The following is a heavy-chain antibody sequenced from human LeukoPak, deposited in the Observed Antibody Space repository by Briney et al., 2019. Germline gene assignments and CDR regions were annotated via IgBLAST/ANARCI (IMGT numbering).Heavy chain of an antibody. J-gene: IGHJ4*02. V-gene: IGHV4-39*07. Sequence: NASETLSLTCTVSGGSISSSSYYWGWIRQPPGKGLEWIGSIYYSGSTYYNPSLKSRVTISVDTSKNQFSLKLSSVTAADTAVYYCARGDYYGSGRGGEIDYWGQGTLVTVSS. D-gene: IGHD3-10*01. CDR2: IYYSGST. CDR1: GGSISSSSYY. CDR3: ARGDYYGSGRGGEIDY.